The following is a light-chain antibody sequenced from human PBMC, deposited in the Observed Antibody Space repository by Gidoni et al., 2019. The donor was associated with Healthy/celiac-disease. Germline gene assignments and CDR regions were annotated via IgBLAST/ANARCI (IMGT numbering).Light chain of an antibody. J-gene: IGLJ1*01. V-gene: IGLV1-40*01. CDR1: SSNIGAGYD. CDR2: GNS. CDR3: QSYDSRLSGYV. Sequence: QSVLTQPPSLSRASGPRCTISRTWSSSNIGAGYDVHWYQQLPGTAPKLLIYGNSNRPSRVPDRFAGSKSGTSASLAITGLQAEDEADYYGQSYDSRLSGYVFGTGTKVTVL.